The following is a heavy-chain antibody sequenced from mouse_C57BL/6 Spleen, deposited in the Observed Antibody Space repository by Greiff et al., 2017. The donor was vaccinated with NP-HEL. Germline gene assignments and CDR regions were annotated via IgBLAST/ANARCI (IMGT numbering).Heavy chain of an antibody. CDR3: ASFYYGYCLGY. CDR2: ISYDGSN. Sequence: ESGPGLVKPSQSLSLTCSVTGYSITSGYYWNWIRQFPGNKLEWMGYISYDGSNNYNPSLKNRISITRDTSKNQFFLKLNSVTTEDTATYYCASFYYGYCLGYWGQGTTLTVSS. J-gene: IGHJ2*01. CDR1: GYSITSGYY. V-gene: IGHV3-6*01. D-gene: IGHD2-2*01.